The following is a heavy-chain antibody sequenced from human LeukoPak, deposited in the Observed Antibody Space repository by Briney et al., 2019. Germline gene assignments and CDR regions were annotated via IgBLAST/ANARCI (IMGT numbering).Heavy chain of an antibody. D-gene: IGHD2-2*01. J-gene: IGHJ4*02. CDR3: ARGCSSTSCYGFDY. Sequence: GGSLRLSCAASGVTVSSRYMSWVRQAPGKGLEWVSVIYSGGSTYCADSVKGRFTISRDNSKNTLHLQMNSLRAEDTAVYYCARGCSSTSCYGFDYWGQGTLVTVSS. V-gene: IGHV3-53*01. CDR2: IYSGGST. CDR1: GVTVSSRY.